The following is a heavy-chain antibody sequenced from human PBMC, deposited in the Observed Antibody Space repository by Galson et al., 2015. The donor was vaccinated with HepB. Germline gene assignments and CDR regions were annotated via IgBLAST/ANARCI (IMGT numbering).Heavy chain of an antibody. D-gene: IGHD3-3*01. CDR3: ATFTIFGVVTPYYYYGMDV. Sequence: SVKVSCKASGGTFSSYAISWVRQAPGQGLEWMGGIIPIFGTANYAQKFQGRVTITADESTSTAYMELSSLRSEDTAVYYCATFTIFGVVTPYYYYGMDVWGQGTTVTVSS. CDR1: GGTFSSYA. J-gene: IGHJ6*02. V-gene: IGHV1-69*13. CDR2: IIPIFGTA.